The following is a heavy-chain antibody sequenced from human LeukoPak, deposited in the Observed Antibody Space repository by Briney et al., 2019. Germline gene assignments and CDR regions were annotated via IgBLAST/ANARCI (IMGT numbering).Heavy chain of an antibody. CDR3: TKDIRVLRNSYATYYNTGMEI. CDR1: GFTFEDFA. Sequence: GGSLRLSCAASGFTFEDFAMHWVRQAPGRGLEWVSLITGDGGSTYYAESVQGRFTISRDNSKNSLYLQMNTLRTEDTALYYCTKDIRVLRNSYATYYNTGMEIWGQGTTVTVSS. V-gene: IGHV3-43*02. D-gene: IGHD1-26*01. CDR2: ITGDGGST. J-gene: IGHJ6*02.